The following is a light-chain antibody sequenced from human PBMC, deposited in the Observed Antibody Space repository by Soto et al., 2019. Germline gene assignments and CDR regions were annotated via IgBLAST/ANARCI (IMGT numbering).Light chain of an antibody. V-gene: IGKV3-15*01. CDR3: QQYNDNWPT. Sequence: EIALTQHPDTLSVYPGEAVTLSCRARQSVRTNLAWYQHKPGQSPRLLIYGASNRASGFPARFSGSGSGTEFTLTISSLQSEDFAVYYCQQYNDNWPTFGQGPKV. CDR1: QSVRTN. J-gene: IGKJ1*01. CDR2: GAS.